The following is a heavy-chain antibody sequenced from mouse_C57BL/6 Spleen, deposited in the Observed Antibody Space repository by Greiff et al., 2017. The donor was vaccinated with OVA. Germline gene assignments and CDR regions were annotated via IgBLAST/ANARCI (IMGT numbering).Heavy chain of an antibody. V-gene: IGHV1-80*01. CDR2: LYPGDGDP. J-gene: IGHJ2*01. CDR1: GYAFSSYW. Sequence: VQLQQSGAELVKPGASVKISCKASGYAFSSYWMNWVKQRPGKGLEWIGPLYPGDGDPNSNGKFKGKATLTADKSSSTAYMQSSSLTSEDSAVYFCARGGGNSPDYWGQGTTLTVSS. D-gene: IGHD2-1*01. CDR3: ARGGGNSPDY.